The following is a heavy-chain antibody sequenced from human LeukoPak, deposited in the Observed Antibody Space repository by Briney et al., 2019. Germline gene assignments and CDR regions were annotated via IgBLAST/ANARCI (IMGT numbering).Heavy chain of an antibody. CDR2: ISGSGGST. CDR3: AKTRYCSSTSCYFDY. J-gene: IGHJ4*02. V-gene: IGHV3-23*01. CDR1: GFTFSSYA. D-gene: IGHD2-2*01. Sequence: PGGSLRLSCAASGFTFSSYAMSWVRQAPGKGLEWVSAISGSGGSTYYADSVKGRFTISRDNSKNTLYLQMNSLRAEDTAVYYCAKTRYCSSTSCYFDYWGQGTLVTVSS.